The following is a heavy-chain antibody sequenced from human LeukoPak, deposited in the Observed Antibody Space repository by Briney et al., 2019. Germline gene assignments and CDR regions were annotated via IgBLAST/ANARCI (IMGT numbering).Heavy chain of an antibody. CDR2: INPNSGGT. Sequence: GASVKVSCKASGYTFTGYYMHWVRQAPGQGLEWMGWINPNSGGTNYAQKFQGWVTMTRDTSISTAYMELSRLRSDDTAVYYCARGVGIAAAGTLDYWGQGTLVTVPS. D-gene: IGHD6-13*01. CDR3: ARGVGIAAAGTLDY. V-gene: IGHV1-2*04. J-gene: IGHJ4*02. CDR1: GYTFTGYY.